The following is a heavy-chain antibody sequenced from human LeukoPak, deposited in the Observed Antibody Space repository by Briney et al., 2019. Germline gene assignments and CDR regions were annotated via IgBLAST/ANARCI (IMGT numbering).Heavy chain of an antibody. V-gene: IGHV3-73*01. CDR2: IRSKANSYAT. D-gene: IGHD2-15*01. J-gene: IGHJ3*02. CDR3: ARDMEVAAFDI. Sequence: GGSLRLSCAASGFTFSGSAMHWVRQASGKGLEWVGRIRSKANSYATAYAASVKGRFTISRDDSKNTAYLQMDSLRVEDTAVYYCARDMEVAAFDIRGQGTMVTVSS. CDR1: GFTFSGSA.